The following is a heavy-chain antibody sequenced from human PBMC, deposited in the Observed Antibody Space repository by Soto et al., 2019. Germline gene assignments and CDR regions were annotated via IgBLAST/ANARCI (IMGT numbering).Heavy chain of an antibody. CDR3: KFYGERTIDY. CDR1: GFTFSSES. CDR2: ISSSSSTI. D-gene: IGHD4-17*01. Sequence: PGGSLRLSCAASGFTFSSESMNWVRQAPGKGLEWVSYISSSSSTIYYADSVKGRFTISRDNAKNSLYLQMNSLRDEDTAVYYCKFYGERTIDYCGQRTLVTVSS. J-gene: IGHJ4*02. V-gene: IGHV3-48*02.